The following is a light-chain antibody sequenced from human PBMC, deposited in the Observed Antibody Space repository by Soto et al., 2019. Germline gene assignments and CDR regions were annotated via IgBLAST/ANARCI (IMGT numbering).Light chain of an antibody. V-gene: IGKV1-17*01. Sequence: DVKITQSPSSLSASVGDRGAITCRASQDIRNDLGWFQQKPGKAPKRLIYTASSLQSGVPSRFSGSGSGTEFTLTISSLQPEDFATYYCLQHKSYPFTFGPGTKVDIK. CDR3: LQHKSYPFT. CDR1: QDIRND. J-gene: IGKJ3*01. CDR2: TAS.